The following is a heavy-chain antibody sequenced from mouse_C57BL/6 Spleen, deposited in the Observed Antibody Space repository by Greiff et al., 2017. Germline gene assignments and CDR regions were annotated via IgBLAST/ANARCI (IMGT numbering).Heavy chain of an antibody. J-gene: IGHJ3*01. D-gene: IGHD4-1*01. CDR1: GYSITSGYD. V-gene: IGHV3-1*01. CDR2: ISYSGST. CDR3: ARDSGSWFAY. Sequence: VQLKESGPGMVKPSQSLSLTCTVTGYSITSGYDWHWIRHFPGNKLEWMGYISYSGSTNYNPSLKSRISITHDTSKNHFFLKLNSVTTEDTATYYCARDSGSWFAYWGQGTLVTVSA.